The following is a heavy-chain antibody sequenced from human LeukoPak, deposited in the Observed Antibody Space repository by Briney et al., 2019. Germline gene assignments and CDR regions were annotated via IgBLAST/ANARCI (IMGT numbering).Heavy chain of an antibody. J-gene: IGHJ4*02. D-gene: IGHD3-3*01. CDR1: GFTFSSYW. V-gene: IGHV3-7*01. CDR3: ARDRTYYDFWSGYEPLPYYFDY. CDR2: IKQDGSEK. Sequence: GGSLSLSCAASGFTFSSYWMSWVRQAPGKGLEWVANIKQDGSEKYYVDSVKGRFTMSRDNSKNSLYLQMNSLRAEDTAVYYCARDRTYYDFWSGYEPLPYYFDYWGQGTLVTVSS.